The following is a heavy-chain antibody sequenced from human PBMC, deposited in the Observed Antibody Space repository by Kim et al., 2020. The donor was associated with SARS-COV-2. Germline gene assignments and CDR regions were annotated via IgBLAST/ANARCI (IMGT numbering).Heavy chain of an antibody. Sequence: GGSLRLSCAASGFTFSDYYMTWIRQSPGKGLEWISYINNGGDTTYYTDSVRGRFTISRDNTKNSLYLQMNSLTVEDTAIFYCARVNRLFRYASFLTLHFDFWGQGILVTVSS. J-gene: IGHJ4*02. V-gene: IGHV3-11*01. CDR3: ARVNRLFRYASFLTLHFDF. CDR2: INNGGDTT. CDR1: GFTFSDYY. D-gene: IGHD1-1*01.